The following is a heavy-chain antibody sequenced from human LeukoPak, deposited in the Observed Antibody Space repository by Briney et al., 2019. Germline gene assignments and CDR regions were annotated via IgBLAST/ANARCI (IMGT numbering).Heavy chain of an antibody. CDR1: GFTVSSNY. V-gene: IGHV3-66*02. D-gene: IGHD6-19*01. Sequence: PGGSLRLSCAASGFTVSSNYMSWVCQAPGKGVEWVSVIYSGGSTYYADSVKGRFTISRDNSKTTLCLQMNSLRAEDTAVYYWARGGIAGASRVFDYWGQGTLVTVSS. J-gene: IGHJ4*02. CDR2: IYSGGST. CDR3: ARGGIAGASRVFDY.